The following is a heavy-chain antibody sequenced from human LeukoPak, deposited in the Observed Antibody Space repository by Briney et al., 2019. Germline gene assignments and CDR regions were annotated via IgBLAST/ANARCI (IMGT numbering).Heavy chain of an antibody. J-gene: IGHJ4*02. D-gene: IGHD3/OR15-3a*01. V-gene: IGHV3-30*04. CDR2: ISYDGRNK. CDR1: GFTFSNYV. Sequence: PGGSLRLSCAASGFTFSNYVMHWVRQAPGKGLEWVAVISYDGRNKYYADSMEGRFTISRDNSKNTLDLQMNSLRPEDTALYYCTKGASYDFWSAIGYWGQGTLVTVSS. CDR3: TKGASYDFWSAIGY.